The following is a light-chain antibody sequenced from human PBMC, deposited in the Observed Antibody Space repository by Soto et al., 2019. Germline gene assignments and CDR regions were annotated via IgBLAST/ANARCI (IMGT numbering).Light chain of an antibody. J-gene: IGKJ1*01. CDR1: QSVSSN. Sequence: EIVMTQSPATLSVSPGERDTLSCRASQSVSSNLAWYQQKPGQAPRLLIYGASIRATGIPARFSGSGSGTEFTLTISSLQSEDFAVYYCQQYNNWPPWTFGQGTKVEIK. CDR2: GAS. V-gene: IGKV3-15*01. CDR3: QQYNNWPPWT.